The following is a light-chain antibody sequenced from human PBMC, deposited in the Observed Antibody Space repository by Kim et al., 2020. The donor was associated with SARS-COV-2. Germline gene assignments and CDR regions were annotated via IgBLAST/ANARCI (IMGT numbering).Light chain of an antibody. CDR1: QSISSW. CDR2: DAS. Sequence: GDRVTITCRASQSISSWLAWYQQKPGKAPKLLIYDASSLESGVPSRFSGSGSGTEFTLTISSLQPDDFATYFCQQYNSYSWTFGQGTKVDIK. CDR3: QQYNSYSWT. J-gene: IGKJ1*01. V-gene: IGKV1-5*01.